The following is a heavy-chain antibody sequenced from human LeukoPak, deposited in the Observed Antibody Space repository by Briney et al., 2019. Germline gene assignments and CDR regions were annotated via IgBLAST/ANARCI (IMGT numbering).Heavy chain of an antibody. Sequence: ASVKVSCKASGYTFTSYGISWVRQAPGQGLEWMGWISAYNGNTNYAQKLQGRVTMTTDTSTSTAYMELRSLRSDDTAVYYCARSPILYSSGLLGEDYWGQGTLVTVSS. D-gene: IGHD6-19*01. CDR1: GYTFTSYG. V-gene: IGHV1-18*01. CDR3: ARSPILYSSGLLGEDY. CDR2: ISAYNGNT. J-gene: IGHJ4*02.